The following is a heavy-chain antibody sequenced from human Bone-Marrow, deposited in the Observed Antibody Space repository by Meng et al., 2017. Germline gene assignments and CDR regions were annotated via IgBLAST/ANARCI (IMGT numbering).Heavy chain of an antibody. V-gene: IGHV3-30-3*01. D-gene: IGHD3-10*01. J-gene: IGHJ4*02. CDR1: GFTFSSYP. CDR3: ARELRDSGDF. CDR2: ISYDGSNK. Sequence: QVHLVESGGGVVQPGRYLRLSWAASGFTFSSYPMHWVRQAPGKGLEWVAVISYDGSNKYYADSVKGRFTISRDNSKNTLYLQMISLRAEDTAVYYCARELRDSGDFWGQGTLFTVSS.